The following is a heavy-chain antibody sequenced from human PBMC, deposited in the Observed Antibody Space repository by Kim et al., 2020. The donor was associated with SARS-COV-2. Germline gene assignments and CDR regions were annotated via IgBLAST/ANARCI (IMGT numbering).Heavy chain of an antibody. CDR1: GGSISSIIYY. J-gene: IGHJ6*02. V-gene: IGHV4-39*01. D-gene: IGHD3-9*01. Sequence: SETLSLTCTVSGGSISSIIYYWGWIRQPPGKGLEWIGSIYYSGSTYYNPSLKSRVTISVDTSKNQFSLKLSSVTAADTAVYYCARGYFDWLPSYGMDVWGQGTTVTVSS. CDR3: ARGYFDWLPSYGMDV. CDR2: IYYSGST.